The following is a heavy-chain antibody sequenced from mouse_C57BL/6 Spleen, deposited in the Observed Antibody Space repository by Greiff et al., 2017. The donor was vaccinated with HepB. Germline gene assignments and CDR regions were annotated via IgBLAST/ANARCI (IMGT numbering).Heavy chain of an antibody. CDR3: ARDYLGAMDY. Sequence: EVQVVESEGGLVQPGSSMKLSCTASGFTFSDYYMAWVRQVPEKGLEWVANINYDGSSTYYLDSLKSRFIISRDNAKNILYLQMSSLKSEDTATYYCARDYLGAMDYWGQGTSVTVSS. CDR1: GFTFSDYY. V-gene: IGHV5-16*01. J-gene: IGHJ4*01. D-gene: IGHD1-1*01. CDR2: INYDGSST.